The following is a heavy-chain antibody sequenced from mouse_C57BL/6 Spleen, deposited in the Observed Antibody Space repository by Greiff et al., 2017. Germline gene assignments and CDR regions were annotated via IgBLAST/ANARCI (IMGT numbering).Heavy chain of an antibody. CDR2: ISSGGSYT. CDR1: GFTFSSYG. D-gene: IGHD2-3*01. V-gene: IGHV5-6*02. Sequence: DVKLVESGGDLVKPGGSLKLSCAASGFTFSSYGMSWVRQTPDKRLEWVATISSGGSYTYYPDSVKGRFTISRDNAKNTLYLQMSSLRSEDTAMYYGASPVYDGYYVGCAYGGQGTLVTVSA. CDR3: ASPVYDGYYVGCAY. J-gene: IGHJ3*01.